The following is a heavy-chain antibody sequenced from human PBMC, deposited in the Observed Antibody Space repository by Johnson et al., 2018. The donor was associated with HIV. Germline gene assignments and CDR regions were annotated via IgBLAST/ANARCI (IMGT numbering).Heavy chain of an antibody. V-gene: IGHV3-33*01. CDR1: GFTFSDYG. J-gene: IGHJ3*02. Sequence: QVQLVESGGGVVQPGRSLRLSCAASGFTFSDYGMHWVRQAPGKGLEWVAVIWYDGSNKYYADSVKGRFTISRDNSKNTLYLQMNSLRAEATAVYYCARRFFPGITVALDAFDIWGQGTMVTVSS. D-gene: IGHD6-19*01. CDR2: IWYDGSNK. CDR3: ARRFFPGITVALDAFDI.